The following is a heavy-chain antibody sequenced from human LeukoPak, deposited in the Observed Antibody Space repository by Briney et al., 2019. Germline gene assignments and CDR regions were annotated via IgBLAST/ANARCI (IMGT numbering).Heavy chain of an antibody. D-gene: IGHD3-10*01. V-gene: IGHV4-59*02. CDR1: RVSVNYYY. J-gene: IGHJ4*02. Sequence: PSETLSLTCTFSRVSVNYYYWSWIRQPPGKGLEWIGYVSYTGSTDYNPSLKSRVTMSVDTSKNQFSLKLTSVTAADTAFYYCARVRGDQRKDYWGPGTLVTVSS. CDR2: VSYTGST. CDR3: ARVRGDQRKDY.